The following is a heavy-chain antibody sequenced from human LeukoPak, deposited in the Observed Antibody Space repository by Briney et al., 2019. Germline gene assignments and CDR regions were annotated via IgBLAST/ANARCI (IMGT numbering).Heavy chain of an antibody. J-gene: IGHJ4*02. V-gene: IGHV3-53*01. CDR3: ARASPIVGAEG. D-gene: IGHD1-26*01. CDR1: GFTVSSNY. CDR2: IYSGGST. Sequence: GGSLRLSCAASGFTVSSNYMSWVRQAPGKGLEWVSLIYSGGSTYYADSVKGRFTISRDNSKNSLYLQMNSLRAEDTAVYYCARASPIVGAEGWGQGTLVTVSS.